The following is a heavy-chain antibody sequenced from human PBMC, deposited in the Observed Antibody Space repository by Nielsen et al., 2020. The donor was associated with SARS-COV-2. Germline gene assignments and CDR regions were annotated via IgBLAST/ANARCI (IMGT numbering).Heavy chain of an antibody. J-gene: IGHJ6*03. CDR1: GDSVSSSSAA. CDR3: ASLSTSDLVWGGDYYMDV. Sequence: LRLSCAISGDSVSSSSAAWNWIRQSPSRGLEWLGRTYYRSKWYNDYAVSVKSRITINPDTSKNQFSLHLNSVTPEDTALYHCASLSTSDLVWGGDYYMDVWGKGTTVTVSS. D-gene: IGHD2-2*01. CDR2: TYYRSKWYN. V-gene: IGHV6-1*01.